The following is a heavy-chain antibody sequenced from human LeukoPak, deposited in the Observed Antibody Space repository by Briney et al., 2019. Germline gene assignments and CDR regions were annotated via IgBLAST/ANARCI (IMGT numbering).Heavy chain of an antibody. J-gene: IGHJ6*03. D-gene: IGHD1-26*01. CDR1: GFTFSSYA. V-gene: IGHV3-23*01. CDR2: ITGSGGST. Sequence: PGGSLRLSCAASGFTFSSYATSWVRQAPGKGLEWVSAITGSGGSTYYADSVQGRFTISRDNSRNTLYLQMNSLRAEDTAVYFCAPWEPRGHYYMAVWRKGTTVTVSS. CDR3: APWEPRGHYYMAV.